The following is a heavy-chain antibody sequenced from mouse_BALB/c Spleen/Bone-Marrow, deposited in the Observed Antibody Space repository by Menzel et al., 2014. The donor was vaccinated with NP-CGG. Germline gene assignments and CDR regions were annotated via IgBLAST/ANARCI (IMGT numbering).Heavy chain of an antibody. CDR2: IYPGDGDT. CDR3: ARWYRDPHFAMDY. CDR1: GHAFSSYW. V-gene: IGHV1-80*01. D-gene: IGHD2-14*01. Sequence: QVQLQQSGAELVRPGSSVKISCKASGHAFSSYWMNWVKQRPGQGLEWIGQIYPGDGDTNYNGNFKGKATLTADKSSSTAYMQLSSLTSEDSAVYFCARWYRDPHFAMDYWGPGTSVTVSS. J-gene: IGHJ4*01.